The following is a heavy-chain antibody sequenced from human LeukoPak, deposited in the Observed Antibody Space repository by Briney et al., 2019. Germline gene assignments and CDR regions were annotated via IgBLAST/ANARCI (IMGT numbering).Heavy chain of an antibody. D-gene: IGHD2-21*02. CDR3: AATYCGGDCYSASDY. CDR2: ISSSSSYI. V-gene: IGHV3-21*01. J-gene: IGHJ4*02. CDR1: GFTFSSYS. Sequence: GGSLRLSCAASGFTFSSYSMNWVRQAPGKGLEWVSSISSSSSYIYYADSVKGRFTISRDNAKNSLYLQMNSLRAEDTAVYYCAATYCGGDCYSASDYWGQGTLVTVSS.